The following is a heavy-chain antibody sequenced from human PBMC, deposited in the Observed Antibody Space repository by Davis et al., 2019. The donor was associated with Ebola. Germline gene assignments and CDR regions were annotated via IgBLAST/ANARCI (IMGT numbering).Heavy chain of an antibody. CDR1: GGSMSSYY. J-gene: IGHJ4*02. V-gene: IGHV4-34*01. CDR2: INHSGST. Sequence: SETLSLTCSGSGGSMSSYYWSWIRQPPGKGLEWIGEINHSGSTNYNPSLKSRVTISIYTSKNQFSLNLRSVTAADTAVYYCARSRQWELRVIDYWGQGTLVTVSS. CDR3: ARSRQWELRVIDY. D-gene: IGHD1-26*01.